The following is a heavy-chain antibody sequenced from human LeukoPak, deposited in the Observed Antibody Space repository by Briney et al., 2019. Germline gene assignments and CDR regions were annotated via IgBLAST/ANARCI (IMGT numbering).Heavy chain of an antibody. CDR3: ARGNNWNWDY. CDR1: GGSISSSSYY. Sequence: SETLSLTCTVSGGSISSSSYYWGWIRQPPGKGLEWIGSIYYSGSTYYNPSLKSRVTISVDTSKNQLSLNLGSVTAADTAVYYCARGNNWNWDYWGQGTLVTVSS. D-gene: IGHD1-7*01. CDR2: IYYSGST. J-gene: IGHJ4*02. V-gene: IGHV4-39*01.